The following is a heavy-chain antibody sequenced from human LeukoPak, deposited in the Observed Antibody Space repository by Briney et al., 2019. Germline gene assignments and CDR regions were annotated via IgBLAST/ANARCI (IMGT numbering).Heavy chain of an antibody. J-gene: IGHJ4*02. CDR1: GFTFGKYW. CDR2: IKLDGSEK. CDR3: ARGADHGGSYYPD. V-gene: IGHV3-7*01. Sequence: GGSLRLSCVASGFTFGKYWMSWVRQAPGKGLEWVANIKLDGSEKNYVDSVKGRFTISRDNAKNTLFLQMSGLRVEDTAVYYCARGADHGGSYYPDWGQGTRVTVSS. D-gene: IGHD3-10*01.